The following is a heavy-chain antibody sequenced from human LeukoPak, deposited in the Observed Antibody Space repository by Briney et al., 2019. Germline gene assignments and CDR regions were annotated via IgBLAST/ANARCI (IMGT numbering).Heavy chain of an antibody. CDR3: ARGLPNYYGMDV. J-gene: IGHJ6*02. Sequence: GGSLRLSCAASGFTFSSYSMNWVRQAPGKGLEWVSYISSSSTTIYYADSVKGRFTISRDNAKNTVYLQMNSLRTEDTAVYYCARGLPNYYGMDVWGQGTTVTVSS. V-gene: IGHV3-48*04. CDR2: ISSSSTTI. CDR1: GFTFSSYS.